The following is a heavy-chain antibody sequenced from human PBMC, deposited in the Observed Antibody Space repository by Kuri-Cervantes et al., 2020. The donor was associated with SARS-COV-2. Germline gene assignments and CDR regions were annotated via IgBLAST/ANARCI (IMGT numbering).Heavy chain of an antibody. CDR1: LYSFTNYW. V-gene: IGHV5-51*01. D-gene: IGHD2-15*01. CDR3: ARLPPNCSGGSCYDGYYYYGMDV. CDR2: IYPGDSDT. Sequence: KVSCKGCLYSFTNYWIGWVRQLPGKGLEWMGIIYPGDSDTRYSPSFQGQVTIPADKSISTAYLQWSSLKASDTAMYYCARLPPNCSGGSCYDGYYYYGMDVWGQGTTVTISS. J-gene: IGHJ6*02.